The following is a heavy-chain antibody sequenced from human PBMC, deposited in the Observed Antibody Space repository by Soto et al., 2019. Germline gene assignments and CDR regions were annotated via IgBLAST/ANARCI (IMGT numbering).Heavy chain of an antibody. D-gene: IGHD3-10*01. CDR3: ARVRVIRGVIPSHFGL. CDR1: GGTFNSYG. V-gene: IGHV1-69*06. Sequence: QDHLAQSGAEVKKPGSSVTVSCKASGGTFNSYGISWVRQAPGQGLDWMGVIIPLYGTVNYAQKFQGRVSITADKSTSTASMDLSRLRSDDTAVYYCARVRVIRGVIPSHFGLWGQGTLVTGS. J-gene: IGHJ4*02. CDR2: IIPLYGTV.